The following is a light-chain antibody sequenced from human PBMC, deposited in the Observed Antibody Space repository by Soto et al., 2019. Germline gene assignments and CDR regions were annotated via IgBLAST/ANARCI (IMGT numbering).Light chain of an antibody. CDR2: GAS. J-gene: IGKJ3*01. CDR1: QSVNSNY. CDR3: QQYSSSPPEST. Sequence: EIVLTQSPGALSVSPGERVALSCRASQSVNSNYLAWYQQRPGQAPRLLIFGASYRATGIPDRFSGSGSGTDFTLTISRLEPEDFAVYYCQQYSSSPPESTFGPGTKVDSK. V-gene: IGKV3-20*01.